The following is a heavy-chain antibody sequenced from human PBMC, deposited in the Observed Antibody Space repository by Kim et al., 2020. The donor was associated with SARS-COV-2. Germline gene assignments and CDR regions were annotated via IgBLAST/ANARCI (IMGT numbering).Heavy chain of an antibody. CDR3: ASGIVAATFAFDV. Sequence: YYSPSLKGRVTISVDRSKSQFSLKLSFVTATDTAVYYCASGIVAATFAFDVWGPGTVVSVSS. D-gene: IGHD1-26*01. J-gene: IGHJ3*01. V-gene: IGHV4-39*01.